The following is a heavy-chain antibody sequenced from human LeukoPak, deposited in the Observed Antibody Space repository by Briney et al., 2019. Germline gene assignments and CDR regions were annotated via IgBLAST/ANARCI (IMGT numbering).Heavy chain of an antibody. D-gene: IGHD1-26*01. CDR1: GFTFSSYA. CDR3: AKVVGATTRGYFDY. CDR2: ISSSGGRT. J-gene: IGHJ4*02. V-gene: IGHV3-23*01. Sequence: GGPLRLSCAASGFTFSSYAMSWVRQAPGKGLEWVSSISSSGGRTYYADSVKGRFTISRDNSKNTLYLQMNSLRAEDTAVYYCAKVVGATTRGYFDYWGQGTLVTVSS.